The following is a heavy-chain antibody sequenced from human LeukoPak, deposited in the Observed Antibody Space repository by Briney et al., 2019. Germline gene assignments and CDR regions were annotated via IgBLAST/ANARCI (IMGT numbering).Heavy chain of an antibody. D-gene: IGHD3-10*01. CDR1: GGSISSYY. V-gene: IGHV4-4*07. CDR2: IYTSGST. CDR3: AREVGHGSGTLPNHYYYYYGMDV. J-gene: IGHJ6*02. Sequence: SETLSLTCTVSGGSISSYYCSWIRQPAGKGLEWIGRIYTSGSTNYNPSLKSRVTMSVDTSKNQFSLKLSSVTAADTAVYYCAREVGHGSGTLPNHYYYYYGMDVWGRGTTVTVSS.